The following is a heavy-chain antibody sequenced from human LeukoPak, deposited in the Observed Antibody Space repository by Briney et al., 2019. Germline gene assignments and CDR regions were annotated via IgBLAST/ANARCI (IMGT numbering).Heavy chain of an antibody. Sequence: ASVKVSCKVSGYTLTELSMHWVRQAPGKGLEWVGGFDPEDGETIYAQKFQGRVTMTEDTSTDTAYMGLSSLRSEDTVVYYCATHRSSGYYSLVDPWGQGTLVTVSS. CDR3: ATHRSSGYYSLVDP. CDR2: FDPEDGET. J-gene: IGHJ5*02. D-gene: IGHD3-22*01. CDR1: GYTLTELS. V-gene: IGHV1-24*01.